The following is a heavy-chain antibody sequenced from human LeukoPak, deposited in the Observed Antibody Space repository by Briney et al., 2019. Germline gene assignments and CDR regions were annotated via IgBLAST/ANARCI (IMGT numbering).Heavy chain of an antibody. Sequence: GGSLRLSCAASGFTFSSYWMSWVRQAPGKGLEWVANIKQDGSEKYYVDSVKGRFTISRDNSKNTLYLQMNSLRAEDTAVYYCAKDNYDFWSGYLGVFDYWGQGTLVTVSS. J-gene: IGHJ4*02. CDR3: AKDNYDFWSGYLGVFDY. V-gene: IGHV3-7*01. D-gene: IGHD3-3*01. CDR1: GFTFSSYW. CDR2: IKQDGSEK.